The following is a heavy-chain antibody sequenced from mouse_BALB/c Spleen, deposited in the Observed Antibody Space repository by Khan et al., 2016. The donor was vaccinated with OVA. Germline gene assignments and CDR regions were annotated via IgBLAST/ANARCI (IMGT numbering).Heavy chain of an antibody. CDR3: ARDDYFVGDAMDY. CDR1: GYAFTTYY. D-gene: IGHD2-4*01. Sequence: VQLQESGPELVKPGASLRISCKASGYAFTTYYIHWVRQRPGQGLEWIGWIYPGNVNTKYNEKFKGKATLTADKSSSTVYMQLISLTSEDSAVYFCARDDYFVGDAMDYWGQGTSVTVSS. J-gene: IGHJ4*01. CDR2: IYPGNVNT. V-gene: IGHV1S56*01.